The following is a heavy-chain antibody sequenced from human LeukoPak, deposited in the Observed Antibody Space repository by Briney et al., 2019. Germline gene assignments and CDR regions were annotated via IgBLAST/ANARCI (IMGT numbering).Heavy chain of an antibody. V-gene: IGHV3-15*01. CDR3: TTDTYGDEYYFDY. J-gene: IGHJ4*02. CDR1: GFTFSNAW. CDR2: IKSKADGGTT. Sequence: GGSLRLSCAASGFTFSNAWMSWVRQAPGKGLEWVGRIKSKADGGTTDYAAPVKGRFTISRDDSKNTLYLQMNSLKTEDTAVYYCTTDTYGDEYYFDYWGQGTLVTVSS. D-gene: IGHD4-17*01.